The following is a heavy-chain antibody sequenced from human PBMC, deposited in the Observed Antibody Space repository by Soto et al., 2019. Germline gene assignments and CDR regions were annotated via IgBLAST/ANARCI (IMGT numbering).Heavy chain of an antibody. V-gene: IGHV4-59*08. J-gene: IGHJ5*02. CDR2: IFDSGST. CDR1: GGSISGYY. Sequence: SETLSLTCTVSGGSISGYYWSWIRQPPGKGLECLGYIFDSGSTNYNPSLKSRVTMSVDTSKNQFSLKLSSVTAADTAVYYCARLWFGELPIVPNWFDPWGQGTLVTLSS. D-gene: IGHD3-10*01. CDR3: ARLWFGELPIVPNWFDP.